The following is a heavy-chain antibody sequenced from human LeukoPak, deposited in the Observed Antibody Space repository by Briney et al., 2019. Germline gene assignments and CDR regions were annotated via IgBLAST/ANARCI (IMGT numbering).Heavy chain of an antibody. Sequence: SETLSLTCTVSGGSISSYYWSWIRQPPGKGLEWIGYIYYSGSTNYNPSLKSRVTISVDTSKNQFSLKLSSVTAADTAVYYCARHIRGNWNLLNWFDPWGQGTLVTVSS. V-gene: IGHV4-59*08. D-gene: IGHD1-7*01. J-gene: IGHJ5*02. CDR1: GGSISSYY. CDR3: ARHIRGNWNLLNWFDP. CDR2: IYYSGST.